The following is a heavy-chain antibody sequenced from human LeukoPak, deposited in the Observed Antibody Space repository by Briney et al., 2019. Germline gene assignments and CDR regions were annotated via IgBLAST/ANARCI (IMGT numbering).Heavy chain of an antibody. J-gene: IGHJ4*02. V-gene: IGHV3-30*18. D-gene: IGHD3-22*01. Sequence: AGGSLRLSCAASGFTFSSYGMHWVRQAPGKGLEWVAVISYDGSNKYYADSVKGRFTISRDNSKNTLYLQMNSLRAEDTAVYYCAKPKGNYYDSSGYYGPFDYWGQGTLVTVSS. CDR1: GFTFSSYG. CDR3: AKPKGNYYDSSGYYGPFDY. CDR2: ISYDGSNK.